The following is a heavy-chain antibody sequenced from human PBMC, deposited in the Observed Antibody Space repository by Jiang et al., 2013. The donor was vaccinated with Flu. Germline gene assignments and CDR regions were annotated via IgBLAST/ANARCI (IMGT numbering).Heavy chain of an antibody. D-gene: IGHD2-21*01. CDR3: ARETSVVSLAFDF. CDR1: GGPISSYY. J-gene: IGHJ4*02. V-gene: IGHV4-4*07. CDR2: IHATGNT. Sequence: GPGLVKPSRTLSLTCAVSGGPISSYYWNWIRQPAGKGLEWIGRIHATGNTNYSPSLKSRVTMSIDTSKNQFSLQLNAVTAADTAVYYCARETSVVSLAFDFWGLGTLVTVFS.